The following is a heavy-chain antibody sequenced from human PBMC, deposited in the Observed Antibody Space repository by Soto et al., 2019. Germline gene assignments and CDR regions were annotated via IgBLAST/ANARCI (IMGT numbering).Heavy chain of an antibody. D-gene: IGHD6-13*01. CDR1: GFTFSSYA. CDR2: ISYDGSNK. CDR3: AREHLITAAGKTYYYYGMDV. J-gene: IGHJ6*02. Sequence: PGGSLRLSCAASGFTFSSYAMHWVRQAPGKGLEWVAVISYDGSNKYYADSVKGRFTISRDNSKNTLYLQMNSLRAEDTAVYYCAREHLITAAGKTYYYYGMDVWGQGTTVTVSS. V-gene: IGHV3-30-3*01.